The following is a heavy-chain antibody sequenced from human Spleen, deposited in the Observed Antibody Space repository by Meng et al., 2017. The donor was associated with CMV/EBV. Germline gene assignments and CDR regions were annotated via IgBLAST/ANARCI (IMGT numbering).Heavy chain of an antibody. Sequence: KASGGTFSRYTISWVRQAPGQGLEWMGRIIPILGIANYAQKFQGRVTITADKSTSTAYMELSSLRSEDTAVYYCASEYYYYDSSGYEWGQGTLVTVSS. CDR2: IIPILGIA. CDR1: GGTFSRYT. V-gene: IGHV1-69*02. J-gene: IGHJ4*02. CDR3: ASEYYYYDSSGYE. D-gene: IGHD3-22*01.